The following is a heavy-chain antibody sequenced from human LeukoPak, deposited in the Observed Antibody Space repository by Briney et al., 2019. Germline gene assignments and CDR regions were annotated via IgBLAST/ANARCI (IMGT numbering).Heavy chain of an antibody. J-gene: IGHJ5*02. Sequence: ASVKVSCKASGYTFTSYGISWVRQAPGQGLEWMGWISAYNGNTNYAQKLQGRVTMTTDTSTSTAYMELRSLRSDDTAVYYCAREYCGGDCYFGYNWLHPWGQGTLVTVSS. CDR3: AREYCGGDCYFGYNWLHP. CDR2: ISAYNGNT. CDR1: GYTFTSYG. D-gene: IGHD2-21*02. V-gene: IGHV1-18*04.